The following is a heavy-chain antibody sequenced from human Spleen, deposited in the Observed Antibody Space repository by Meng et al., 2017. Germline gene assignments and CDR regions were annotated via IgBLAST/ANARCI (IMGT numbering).Heavy chain of an antibody. J-gene: IGHJ4*02. D-gene: IGHD4-11*01. V-gene: IGHV4-34*01. Sequence: AGLFKPSETLSLPRVVSGGSFSDYYWSWIRQPPGKGLEWIGEINHSGSTNYNPSLESRATISVDTSQNNLSLKLSSVTAADSAVYYCARGPTTMAHDFDYWGQGTLVTV. CDR3: ARGPTTMAHDFDY. CDR2: INHSGST. CDR1: GGSFSDYY.